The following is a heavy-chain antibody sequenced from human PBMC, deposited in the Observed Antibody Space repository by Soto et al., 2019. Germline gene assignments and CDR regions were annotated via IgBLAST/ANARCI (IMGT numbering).Heavy chain of an antibody. CDR1: GYTFTSYG. D-gene: IGHD1-26*01. CDR2: ISAYNGNT. J-gene: IGHJ1*01. Sequence: QVQLVQSGAEVKKPGASVKVSCKASGYTFTSYGISWVRQAPGQGLEWMGWISAYNGNTNYAQKLKGRVTMTTDTSTSTAYMELRSLRSDDTAVYYCARDVGEWELPPYAEYFQHWGQGTLVTVSS. V-gene: IGHV1-18*01. CDR3: ARDVGEWELPPYAEYFQH.